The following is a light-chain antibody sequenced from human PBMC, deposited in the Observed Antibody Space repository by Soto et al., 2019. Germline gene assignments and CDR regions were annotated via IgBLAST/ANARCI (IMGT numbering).Light chain of an antibody. V-gene: IGKV1-5*01. J-gene: IGKJ3*01. CDR3: QHYNTYSKA. Sequence: DIEITQYTSTLSTSVGARVTITCRASQSVSYWLAWYQQKPGKAPNLLIYDGSTLASGVPPRFSGGGFGTEFTLNISSLQPDDSAIYYCQHYNTYSKAFGPGTKVDIK. CDR2: DGS. CDR1: QSVSYW.